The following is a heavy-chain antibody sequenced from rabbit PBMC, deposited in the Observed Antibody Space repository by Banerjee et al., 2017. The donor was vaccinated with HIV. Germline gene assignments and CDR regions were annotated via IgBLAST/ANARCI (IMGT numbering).Heavy chain of an antibody. CDR1: GFDFSSYY. Sequence: QQQLEESGGGLVKPGGTLTLTCKASGFDFSSYYMSWVRQAPGKGLEWIGYIDPIFGNTYYASWVDGRFTISSHNTQNTVDLQMNSLTAADTATYFCARDYTYGYVDVVIYFNLWGQGTLVTVS. D-gene: IGHD6-1*01. CDR3: ARDYTYGYVDVVIYFNL. CDR2: IDPIFGNT. V-gene: IGHV1S43*01. J-gene: IGHJ4*01.